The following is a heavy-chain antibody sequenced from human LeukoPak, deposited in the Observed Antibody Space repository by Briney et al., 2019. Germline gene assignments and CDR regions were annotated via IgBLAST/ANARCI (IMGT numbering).Heavy chain of an antibody. CDR3: ARRLSQYDCFDP. Sequence: SQTLSLTCAISGDSVSSDSAAWNWIRQSPSRGLEWLGRTYYRSTWYNDYAVSVRGRITVNPDTSKNQFSLHLNSVTPEDTAVYYCARRLSQYDCFDPWGQGILVTVSS. V-gene: IGHV6-1*01. J-gene: IGHJ5*02. CDR2: TYYRSTWYN. CDR1: GDSVSSDSAA. D-gene: IGHD2-2*01.